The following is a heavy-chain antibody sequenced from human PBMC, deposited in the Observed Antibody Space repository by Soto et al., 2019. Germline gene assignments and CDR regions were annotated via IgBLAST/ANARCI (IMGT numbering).Heavy chain of an antibody. Sequence: EVPLVESGGGLVQPGGSLRLSCAASGFTFSSYWMHWVRQAPGKGLVWVSRINSDGSSTSYADSVKGRFTISRDNAKNTLYLQMNSPRAEDTAVYYCARMWAVAGLYYYYGMDVWGQGTTVTVSS. CDR3: ARMWAVAGLYYYYGMDV. CDR1: GFTFSSYW. V-gene: IGHV3-74*01. D-gene: IGHD6-19*01. CDR2: INSDGSST. J-gene: IGHJ6*02.